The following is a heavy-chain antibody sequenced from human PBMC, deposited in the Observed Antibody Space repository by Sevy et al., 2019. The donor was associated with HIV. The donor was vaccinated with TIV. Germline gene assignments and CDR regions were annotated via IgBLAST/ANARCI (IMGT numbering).Heavy chain of an antibody. CDR3: ARGGYSYGRAYYLDY. CDR1: GFTFSSYD. D-gene: IGHD5-18*01. CDR2: IGTAGDT. Sequence: GGSLRLSCAASGFTFSSYDMHWVRQATGKGLEWVSAIGTAGDTYYPGSVKGRFTISRENAKNSLYLQMNSLRAGDTAVYYCARGGYSYGRAYYLDYWGQGTLVTVSS. J-gene: IGHJ4*02. V-gene: IGHV3-13*01.